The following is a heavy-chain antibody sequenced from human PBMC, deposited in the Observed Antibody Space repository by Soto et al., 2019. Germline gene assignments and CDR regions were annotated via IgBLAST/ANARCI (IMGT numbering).Heavy chain of an antibody. V-gene: IGHV3-23*01. Sequence: EVQVLESGGGLVQPGGSLRLSCEGSGFTVSSHAMTWVRQAPGKGPEWVSTITADGGTYYADAVKGRLAMSRDTSDRTLSLQMNSLVAEDTADYYCAPHVSCSGGSCQYDAFAIRGQGTMVTVSS. J-gene: IGHJ3*02. CDR2: ITADGGT. D-gene: IGHD2-15*01. CDR1: GFTVSSHA. CDR3: APHVSCSGGSCQYDAFAI.